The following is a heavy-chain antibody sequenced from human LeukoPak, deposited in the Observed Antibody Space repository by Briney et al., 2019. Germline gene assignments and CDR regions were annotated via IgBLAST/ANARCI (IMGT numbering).Heavy chain of an antibody. CDR2: IYISGST. V-gene: IGHV4-61*02. CDR3: AREREGPYGYLDY. CDR1: GGSISSASYY. D-gene: IGHD4-17*01. J-gene: IGHJ4*02. Sequence: SETLSLTCTVSGGSISSASYYWSWIRQPAGEGLEWIGRIYISGSTNYNPSLKSRVTISVDTSKNQFSLRLSSVTAADTAVYYCAREREGPYGYLDYWGQGTLVTVSS.